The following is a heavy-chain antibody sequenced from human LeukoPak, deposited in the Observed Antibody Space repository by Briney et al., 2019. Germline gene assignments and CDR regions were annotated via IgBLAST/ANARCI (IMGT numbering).Heavy chain of an antibody. V-gene: IGHV3-20*04. CDR1: GFTFDDYG. Sequence: PGGSLRLSCAASGFTFDDYGMSWVRQAPGKGLEWVSGINWNGGSTGYADSVKGRFTISRDNAKNSLYLQMNSLRAEDTALYYCARALPGGRSWYGGFDYWGQGTLVTVSS. J-gene: IGHJ4*02. CDR3: ARALPGGRSWYGGFDY. D-gene: IGHD6-13*01. CDR2: INWNGGST.